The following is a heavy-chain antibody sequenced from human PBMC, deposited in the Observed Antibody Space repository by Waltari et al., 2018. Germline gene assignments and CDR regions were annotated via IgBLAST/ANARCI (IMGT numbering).Heavy chain of an antibody. Sequence: QVQLQESGPGLVKPSETLSLTCAVSGYSISSGYYWGWIRQPPGKGLEWIGSIYHSGSTYYNPSRKSRFTISVDTSKNQFYLKMSSVTAADTAVYYCARLGITILGVGPGYDAFDIWGQGTMVTVSS. D-gene: IGHD3-3*01. J-gene: IGHJ3*02. CDR1: GYSISSGYY. CDR3: ARLGITILGVGPGYDAFDI. CDR2: IYHSGST. V-gene: IGHV4-38-2*01.